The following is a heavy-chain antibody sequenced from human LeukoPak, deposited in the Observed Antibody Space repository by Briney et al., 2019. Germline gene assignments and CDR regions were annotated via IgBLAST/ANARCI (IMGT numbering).Heavy chain of an antibody. J-gene: IGHJ5*02. CDR2: MIPTFGTA. Sequence: SGNVSCKAYGGTFSRYGISWVRQAHGQGREWMGGMIPTFGTANYAQKFEGRVTISADESTSTAYMELSSLRSEDTAVYYCATVVVPVDNWFDPWGQGTLVTVSS. D-gene: IGHD2-2*01. V-gene: IGHV1-69*13. CDR3: ATVVVPVDNWFDP. CDR1: GGTFSRYG.